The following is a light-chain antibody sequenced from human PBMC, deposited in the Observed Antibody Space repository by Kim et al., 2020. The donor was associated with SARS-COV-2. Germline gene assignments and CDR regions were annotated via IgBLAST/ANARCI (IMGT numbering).Light chain of an antibody. CDR2: GAS. J-gene: IGKJ4*01. Sequence: EIVLTQSPGTLSLSPGERATLSCRASQSVTSSYLAWYQQKPGQPPRLLIYGASSRATGIPDRFSGSASGTDFILTISRLEPEDFAVYYCQQYGRPITFGGGTKVEIK. V-gene: IGKV3-20*01. CDR3: QQYGRPIT. CDR1: QSVTSSY.